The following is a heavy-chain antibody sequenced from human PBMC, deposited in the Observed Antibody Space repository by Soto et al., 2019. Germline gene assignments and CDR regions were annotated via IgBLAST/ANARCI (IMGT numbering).Heavy chain of an antibody. CDR3: ATRSPAFDY. Sequence: QVQLVQSGPEVKKPGASVKVSCKTSGYTFTSYGISWVRQAPGQGLEWMGWISTSKGNTNYAQKFQGRVTMTTDTPTNTAYMELRSLRSDDTAVYYCATRSPAFDYWGQGTLVTVSS. J-gene: IGHJ4*02. V-gene: IGHV1-18*01. CDR1: GYTFTSYG. CDR2: ISTSKGNT.